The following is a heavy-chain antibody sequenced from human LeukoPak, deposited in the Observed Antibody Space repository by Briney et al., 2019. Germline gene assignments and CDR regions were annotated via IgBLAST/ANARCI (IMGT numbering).Heavy chain of an antibody. CDR1: GYTFTGYY. D-gene: IGHD2-2*01. V-gene: IGHV1-2*02. J-gene: IGHJ6*03. CDR3: ARAAAMMNYYYYMDV. CDR2: INPNSGGT. Sequence: ASVKVSYKASGYTFTGYYMHWVRQAPGQGLEWMGWINPNSGGTNYAQKFQGRVTMTRDTSISTAYMELSRLRSDDTAVYYCARAAAMMNYYYYMDVWGKGTTVTISS.